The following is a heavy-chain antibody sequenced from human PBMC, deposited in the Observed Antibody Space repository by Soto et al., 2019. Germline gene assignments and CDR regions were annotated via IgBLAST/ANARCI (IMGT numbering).Heavy chain of an antibody. Sequence: QVQLQESGPGLVKPSETLSLTCTVSGGSISSYYWSWIQQPPGKGLEWIGYIYYSGSTNYNPSLKSRVTISVDTSKNQFSLKLSSVTAADTAVYYCARDSEGYCSGGSCYFPYAFDIWGQGTMVTVSS. CDR2: IYYSGST. CDR1: GGSISSYY. CDR3: ARDSEGYCSGGSCYFPYAFDI. V-gene: IGHV4-59*01. J-gene: IGHJ3*02. D-gene: IGHD2-15*01.